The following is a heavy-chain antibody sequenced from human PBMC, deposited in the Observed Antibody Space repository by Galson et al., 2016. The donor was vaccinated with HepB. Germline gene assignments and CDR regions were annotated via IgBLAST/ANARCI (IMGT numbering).Heavy chain of an antibody. CDR1: GDSFRNYA. D-gene: IGHD7-27*01. CDR3: ARGLGKFWYFDL. J-gene: IGHJ2*01. V-gene: IGHV1-69*13. Sequence: SVKVSCKASGDSFRNYAFSWVRQAPGQGLEWVGGIIPSFGTPTFAQHFQGRVTITAYELLNTAYMELSSLRYEDTAVYYCARGLGKFWYFDLWGRGSLVVVSS. CDR2: IIPSFGTP.